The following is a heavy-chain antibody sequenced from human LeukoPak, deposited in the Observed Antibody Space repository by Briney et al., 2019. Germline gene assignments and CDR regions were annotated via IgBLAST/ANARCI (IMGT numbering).Heavy chain of an antibody. V-gene: IGHV4-30-4*08. CDR3: ARVVVVGIAFFDY. CDR1: GGSISSGDYY. D-gene: IGHD2-2*01. J-gene: IGHJ4*02. Sequence: SETLSLTCTVSGGSISSGDYYWSWIRQPPGKGLEWIGYIYYGGSTYYNPSLKSRVTISVDTSKNQFSLKLSSVTAADTAVYYCARVVVVGIAFFDYWGQGTLVTVSS. CDR2: IYYGGST.